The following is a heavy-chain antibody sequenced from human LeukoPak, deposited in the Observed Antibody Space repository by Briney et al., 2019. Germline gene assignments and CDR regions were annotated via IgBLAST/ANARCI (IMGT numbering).Heavy chain of an antibody. Sequence: EGSLRLSCAASGFTFSSYWMSWVRQASVKGLGWVANIKQDGSEKYYVDSVKGRFTISRDNAKNSLYLQMNSLRAEDTAVYYCARDGPSYDFWSGYSSILYYYYYGMDVWGQGTTVTVSS. CDR1: GFTFSSYW. V-gene: IGHV3-7*01. CDR3: ARDGPSYDFWSGYSSILYYYYYGMDV. J-gene: IGHJ6*02. D-gene: IGHD3-3*01. CDR2: IKQDGSEK.